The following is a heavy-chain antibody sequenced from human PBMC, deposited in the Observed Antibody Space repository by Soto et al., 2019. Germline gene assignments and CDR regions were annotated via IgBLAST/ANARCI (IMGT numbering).Heavy chain of an antibody. CDR1: GYTFTRYG. CDR2: ISAHNGKT. V-gene: IGHV1-18*01. J-gene: IGHJ6*02. CDR3: ARYLWMGVTYNGIDL. Sequence: QVQLVQSGAEVKKAGASVKVSCKASGYTFTRYGFSWVRQAPGQGLEWMGWISAHNGKTNYPQKFQGRVNMTTDTSTSTAYMVQRSLRSDDTAVYYCARYLWMGVTYNGIDLWGPGTTVTVSS. D-gene: IGHD3-10*01.